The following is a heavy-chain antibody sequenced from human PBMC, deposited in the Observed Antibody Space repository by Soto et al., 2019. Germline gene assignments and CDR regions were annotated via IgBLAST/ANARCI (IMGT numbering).Heavy chain of an antibody. Sequence: GWSLRLSCASSVFTFISYSMNWVRQAPGKGPEWVSSISSSSSYIYYADSVKGRFTISRDNAKDSLYLQMNSLRAEDTAVYYCARDLLTTVTTWDYYYGMDVWGQGTTVTVSS. CDR1: VFTFISYS. V-gene: IGHV3-21*01. CDR2: ISSSSSYI. CDR3: ARDLLTTVTTWDYYYGMDV. J-gene: IGHJ6*02. D-gene: IGHD4-17*01.